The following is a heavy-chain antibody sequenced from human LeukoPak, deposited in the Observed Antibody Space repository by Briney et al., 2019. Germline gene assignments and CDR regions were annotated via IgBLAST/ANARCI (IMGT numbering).Heavy chain of an antibody. Sequence: GGSLRLSCAASGFTFSSYAMHWVRQAPGKGLEWVAVISYDGSNKYYADSVKGRFTISRDNSKNTLYLQMNSLKTEDTAVYYRTTDPDIVVVPAPKGAFDIWGQGTMVTVSS. CDR3: TTDPDIVVVPAPKGAFDI. CDR1: GFTFSSYA. J-gene: IGHJ3*02. CDR2: ISYDGSNK. D-gene: IGHD2-2*01. V-gene: IGHV3-30*04.